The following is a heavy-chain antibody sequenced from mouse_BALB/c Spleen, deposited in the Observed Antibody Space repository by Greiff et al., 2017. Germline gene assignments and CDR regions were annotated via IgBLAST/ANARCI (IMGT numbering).Heavy chain of an antibody. D-gene: IGHD1-1*01. CDR1: GFNIKDTY. Sequence: VQLKQSGAELVKPGASVKLSCTASGFNIKDTYMHWVKQRPEQGLEWIGRIDPANGNTKYDPKFQGKATITADTSSNTAYLQLSSLTSEDTAVYYCASGYGSAFYAMDYWGQGTSVTVSS. V-gene: IGHV14-3*02. CDR2: IDPANGNT. J-gene: IGHJ4*01. CDR3: ASGYGSAFYAMDY.